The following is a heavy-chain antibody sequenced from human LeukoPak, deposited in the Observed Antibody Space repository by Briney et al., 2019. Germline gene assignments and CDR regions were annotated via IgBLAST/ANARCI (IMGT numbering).Heavy chain of an antibody. Sequence: SETLSLTCAVYGGSFSGYYWSWIRQPPGKGLEWIGEINHSGSTNYNPSLKSRVTISVDTSKNQFSLKLSSVTAADTAVYYCARGNTMVRGVRRLGSYGLDVWGQGTTVTVSS. V-gene: IGHV4-34*01. CDR2: INHSGST. CDR1: GGSFSGYY. CDR3: ARGNTMVRGVRRLGSYGLDV. J-gene: IGHJ6*02. D-gene: IGHD3-10*01.